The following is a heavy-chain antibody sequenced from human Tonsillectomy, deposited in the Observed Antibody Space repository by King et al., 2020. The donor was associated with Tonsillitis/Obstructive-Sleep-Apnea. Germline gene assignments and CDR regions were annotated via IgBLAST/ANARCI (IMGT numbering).Heavy chain of an antibody. CDR2: IYYSGST. CDR1: GGSISSYY. V-gene: IGHV4-59*01. CDR3: ARVGASGDYGVSEHFQL. J-gene: IGHJ1*01. D-gene: IGHD4-17*01. Sequence: QLQESGPGLVKPSETLSLTCTVSGGSISSYYWSWIRQPPGKGLEWIGYIYYSGSTNYNPSLKSRVTISVDTSKNQFSLRLSSVTAADTAVYYCARVGASGDYGVSEHFQLWGQGTLVTVSS.